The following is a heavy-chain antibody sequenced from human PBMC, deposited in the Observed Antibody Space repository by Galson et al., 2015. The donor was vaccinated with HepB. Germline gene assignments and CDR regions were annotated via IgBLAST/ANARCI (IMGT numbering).Heavy chain of an antibody. CDR2: ISYDGSNK. Sequence: SLRLSCAASGFTFSSYAMHWVRQAPGKGLEWVAVISYDGSNKYYADSVKGRFTISRDNSKNTLYLQMNSLRAEDTAVYYCARGFGCSSTSCYYNWFDPWGQGTLVTVSS. V-gene: IGHV3-30*04. D-gene: IGHD2-2*01. CDR3: ARGFGCSSTSCYYNWFDP. CDR1: GFTFSSYA. J-gene: IGHJ5*02.